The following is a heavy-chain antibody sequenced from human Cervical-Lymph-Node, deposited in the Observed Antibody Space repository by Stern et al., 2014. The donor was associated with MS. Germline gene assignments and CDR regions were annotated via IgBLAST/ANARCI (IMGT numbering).Heavy chain of an antibody. D-gene: IGHD4-17*01. J-gene: IGHJ6*02. V-gene: IGHV1-69*01. CDR2: IIPILSPT. Sequence: VQLLQSGAEVKKPGSSVKVSCKASGGTFSGHALNWVRQAPRQGLDWMAGIIPILSPTNYAHRFRDSVTITAHCSTSTVSMELGSLRSDDTGVYYCASPGTVTVGIMDVWGQGTTVTVSS. CDR3: ASPGTVTVGIMDV. CDR1: GGTFSGHA.